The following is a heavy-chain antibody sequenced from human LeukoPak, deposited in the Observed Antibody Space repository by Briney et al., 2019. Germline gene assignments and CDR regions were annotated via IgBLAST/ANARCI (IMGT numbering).Heavy chain of an antibody. V-gene: IGHV3-23*01. CDR2: ISGSGGST. J-gene: IGHJ4*02. CDR3: AKGTTYYYGSGSSHFDY. CDR1: GFTFSSYA. D-gene: IGHD3-10*01. Sequence: GGSLRLSCAASGFTFSSYAMSWVRQAPGKGLEWVSAISGSGGSTYYADSVKGRFTISRDNSKSTLYLQMNSLRAEDTAVYYCAKGTTYYYGSGSSHFDYWGQGTLVTVSS.